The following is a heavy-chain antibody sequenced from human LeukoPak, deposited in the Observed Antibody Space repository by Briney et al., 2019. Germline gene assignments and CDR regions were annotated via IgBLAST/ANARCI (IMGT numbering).Heavy chain of an antibody. CDR2: ISSSSSYI. D-gene: IGHD4-17*01. CDR1: GFTFSSYS. CDR3: ARPMTTVTTGDY. J-gene: IGHJ4*02. V-gene: IGHV3-21*01. Sequence: GGSLRLSCAASGFTFSSYSMNWVRQAPGKGLEWVSSISSSSSYIYYADSVKGRFTISRDNAKSSLYLQMNSLRAEDTAVYYCARPMTTVTTGDYWGQGTLVTVSS.